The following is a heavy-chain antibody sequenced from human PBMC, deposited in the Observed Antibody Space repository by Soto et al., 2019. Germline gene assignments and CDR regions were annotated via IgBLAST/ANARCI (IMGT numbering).Heavy chain of an antibody. CDR2: IHQDGNEK. CDR3: AGGNALDV. V-gene: IGHV3-7*01. CDR1: RFTLSTYW. J-gene: IGHJ6*02. Sequence: VGSLRLSCAASRFTLSTYWMTWVRLTPGKGLEWVANIHQDGNEKYYMDSVKGRFTISRDNAKNSLYLQMTSLRAEDTAVYYCAGGNALDVWGQGTTVTSP.